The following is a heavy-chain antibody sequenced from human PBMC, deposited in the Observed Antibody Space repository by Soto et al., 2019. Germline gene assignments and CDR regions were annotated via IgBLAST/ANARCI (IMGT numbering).Heavy chain of an antibody. CDR3: ARITLYSSSWYYFDY. D-gene: IGHD6-13*01. J-gene: IGHJ4*02. CDR1: GFTFSSYG. CDR2: IWYDGSNK. V-gene: IGHV3-33*01. Sequence: PGGSLRLSCAASGFTFSSYGMHWVRQAPGKGLEWVAVIWYDGSNKYYADSVKGRFTISRDNSKNTLYLQMNSLRAEDTAVYYCARITLYSSSWYYFDYWGQGTLVTVAS.